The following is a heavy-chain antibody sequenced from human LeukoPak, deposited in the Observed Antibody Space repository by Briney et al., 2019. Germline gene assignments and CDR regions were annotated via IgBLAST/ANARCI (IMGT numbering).Heavy chain of an antibody. D-gene: IGHD6-13*01. V-gene: IGHV4-59*08. CDR1: GCSISSFY. Sequence: SETLSLTCTGSGCSISSFYWRWIRQSPGQELEGMANIFYSVSPNYNPSLKSRVTISFDTSKNQFSLKLSSVTAADTAVYYCARVGHIAAAGTYDYWGQGTLVTVSS. CDR2: IFYSVSP. CDR3: ARVGHIAAAGTYDY. J-gene: IGHJ4*02.